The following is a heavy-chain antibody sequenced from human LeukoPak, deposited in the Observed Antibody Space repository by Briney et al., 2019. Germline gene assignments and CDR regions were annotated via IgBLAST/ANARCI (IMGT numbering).Heavy chain of an antibody. J-gene: IGHJ5*02. CDR2: IKEDGSQT. Sequence: GGSLRLSCVASGFTFSTYWMTWVRQAPGKGLEWVANIKEDGSQTDYVDSVKGRFTISRDNAKNSLYLQMNSLRAEDTAVYYCARALYSSTPPDWFDPWGQGTLVTVSS. CDR1: GFTFSTYW. D-gene: IGHD6-13*01. V-gene: IGHV3-7*01. CDR3: ARALYSSTPPDWFDP.